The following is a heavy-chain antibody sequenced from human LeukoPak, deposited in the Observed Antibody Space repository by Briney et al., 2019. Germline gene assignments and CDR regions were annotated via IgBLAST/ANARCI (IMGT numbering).Heavy chain of an antibody. CDR1: GYSFTSYW. J-gene: IGHJ3*02. Sequence: GESLKISCKGSGYSFTSYWISWVRQMPGKGLEWMGRIDPSDSYTNYSPSFQGHVTISADKSISTAYLQWSSLKASDTAMYYCARHGTDSSGWTIADAFDIWGRGTMVTVSS. CDR3: ARHGTDSSGWTIADAFDI. V-gene: IGHV5-10-1*01. CDR2: IDPSDSYT. D-gene: IGHD6-19*01.